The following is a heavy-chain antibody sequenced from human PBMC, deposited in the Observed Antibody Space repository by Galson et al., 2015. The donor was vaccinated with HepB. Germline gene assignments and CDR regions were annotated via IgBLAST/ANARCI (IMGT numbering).Heavy chain of an antibody. D-gene: IGHD6-13*01. CDR1: GFTFSSYS. CDR2: ISSSSSTI. V-gene: IGHV3-48*04. CDR3: AREGHIWQQLEYYFDY. Sequence: SLRLSCAASGFTFSSYSMNWVRQAPGKGLEWVSYISSSSSTIYYADSVKGRFTISRDNAENSLYLQMNSLRAEDTAVYYCAREGHIWQQLEYYFDYWGQGTLVTVSS. J-gene: IGHJ4*02.